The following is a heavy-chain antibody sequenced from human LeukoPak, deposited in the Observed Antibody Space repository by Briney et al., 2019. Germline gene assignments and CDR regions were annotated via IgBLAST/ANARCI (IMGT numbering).Heavy chain of an antibody. V-gene: IGHV3-30*03. J-gene: IGHJ6*04. CDR2: VSYDGSEK. CDR1: GFTFSSYG. Sequence: GGSLRLSCAASGFTFSSYGIHWVRQAPGKGLEWVAVVSYDGSEKYYADSVKGRLTISRDKSKNTVSLQMNSLRAEDTAVYYCARDAYRSSTSCYRDVWGKGTTVTVSS. CDR3: ARDAYRSSTSCYRDV. D-gene: IGHD2-2*01.